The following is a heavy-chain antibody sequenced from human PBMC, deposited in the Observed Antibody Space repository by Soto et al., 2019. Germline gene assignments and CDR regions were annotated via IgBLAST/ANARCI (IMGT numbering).Heavy chain of an antibody. Sequence: QITLKESGPTMVKPTETLTLTCTFSGFSLTTSGVGVGWVRQSPGKAPEGLALIYWDDDKRYSTSLKSRLTITKDTSKNQVVLTMANVDPADTATYYCAHRVLRTVFGLVTTTAIYFDFWGQGTPVVVSS. J-gene: IGHJ4*02. CDR3: AHRVLRTVFGLVTTTAIYFDF. CDR2: IYWDDDK. D-gene: IGHD3-3*01. V-gene: IGHV2-5*02. CDR1: GFSLTTSGVG.